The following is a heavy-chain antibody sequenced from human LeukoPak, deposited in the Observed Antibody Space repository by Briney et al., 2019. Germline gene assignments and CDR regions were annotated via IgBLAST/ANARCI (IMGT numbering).Heavy chain of an antibody. CDR1: DGSISSYY. Sequence: PSETLSLTCTVSDGSISSYYWSWIRQPPGKGLGWIGYIYYSGSTNYNPSLKSRVTISVDTSKNQFSLRLSSVTAADTAVYYCARDLYTGDPFFPGYYYYGMDVWGQGTTVTVSS. D-gene: IGHD7-27*01. CDR3: ARDLYTGDPFFPGYYYYGMDV. V-gene: IGHV4-59*01. J-gene: IGHJ6*02. CDR2: IYYSGST.